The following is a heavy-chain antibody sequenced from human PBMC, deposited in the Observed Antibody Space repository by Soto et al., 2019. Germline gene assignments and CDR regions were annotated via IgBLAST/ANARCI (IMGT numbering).Heavy chain of an antibody. CDR3: ARDLRLTTTVTHNGMDV. D-gene: IGHD4-4*01. CDR1: GFTFSSYS. Sequence: GGSLRLSCAASGFTFSSYSMNWVRQAPGNWLEWVSSISSSSSYIYYADSVKGRFTISRDNAKNSLYLQMNSLRAEDTAVYYCARDLRLTTTVTHNGMDVWGQGTTVTVSS. V-gene: IGHV3-21*01. J-gene: IGHJ6*02. CDR2: ISSSSSYI.